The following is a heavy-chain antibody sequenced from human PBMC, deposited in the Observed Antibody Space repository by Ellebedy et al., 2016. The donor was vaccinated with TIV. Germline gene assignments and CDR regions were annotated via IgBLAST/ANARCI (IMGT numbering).Heavy chain of an antibody. J-gene: IGHJ4*02. CDR1: GFTFSSYW. CDR2: ISGSTITS. Sequence: GGSLRLSCAVSGFTFSSYWMTWVRQAPGKGLEWISYISGSTITSYYADSVKGRFTISRDTSNNTVHLEMNSLRAEDTAIYYCARVDILRWYYFDSWGQGTLVTVSS. CDR3: ARVDILRWYYFDS. V-gene: IGHV3-48*01. D-gene: IGHD3-9*01.